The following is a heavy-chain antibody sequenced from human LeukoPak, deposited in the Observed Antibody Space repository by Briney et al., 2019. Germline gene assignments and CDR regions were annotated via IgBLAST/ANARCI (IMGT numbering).Heavy chain of an antibody. Sequence: GGSLRLSCAASGFTFSTYDMHWVRQATGKGLEWVSGIGTAGDTYYPGSVKGRFTISRENAKNSLYLQMNSLRAGDTAVYYCVRDSKTQYYYYGTDVWGQGTTVTVSS. CDR3: VRDSKTQYYYYGTDV. V-gene: IGHV3-13*04. CDR1: GFTFSTYD. CDR2: IGTAGDT. J-gene: IGHJ6*02. D-gene: IGHD2/OR15-2a*01.